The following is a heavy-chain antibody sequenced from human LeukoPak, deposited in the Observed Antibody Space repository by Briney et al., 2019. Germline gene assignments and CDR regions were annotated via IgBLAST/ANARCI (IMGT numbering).Heavy chain of an antibody. CDR2: ISSSGSTI. Sequence: PGGSLRLSCAASGFTFSSCEMNWVRQAPGKGLEWVSYISSSGSTIYYADSVKGRFTISRDNSKNTLYLQMNSLRAEDTAVYYCARRAGAYSHPYDYWGQGTLVTVSS. V-gene: IGHV3-48*03. D-gene: IGHD4/OR15-4a*01. J-gene: IGHJ4*02. CDR3: ARRAGAYSHPYDY. CDR1: GFTFSSCE.